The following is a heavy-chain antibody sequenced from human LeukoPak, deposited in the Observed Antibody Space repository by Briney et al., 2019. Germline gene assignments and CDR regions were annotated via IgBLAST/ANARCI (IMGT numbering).Heavy chain of an antibody. CDR3: ARVLVVVAATPDDAFDI. V-gene: IGHV1-2*02. CDR2: INPNSGGT. CDR1: GYTFTGYY. J-gene: IGHJ3*02. Sequence: ASVKVSCKASGYTFTGYYMHWVRQAPGQGLEWMGWINPNSGGTNYAQKFQGRVTMTRDTSISTAYMELSRLRSDDTAVYYCARVLVVVAATPDDAFDIWGQGTMVTVSS. D-gene: IGHD2-15*01.